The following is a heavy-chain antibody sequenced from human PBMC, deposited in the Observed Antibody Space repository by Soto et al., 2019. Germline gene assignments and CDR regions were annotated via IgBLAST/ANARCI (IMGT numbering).Heavy chain of an antibody. D-gene: IGHD1-26*01. Sequence: SETLSLTRTVSGGCISNYYWKWILQPPGKGLAWIGYISYSGSTNYNPSLKSRVTISLAASNKQFSLKLSSVTAADTAVYYCARGVGSSPPQYWGRGTVVTVSS. CDR1: GGCISNYY. CDR3: ARGVGSSPPQY. CDR2: ISYSGST. J-gene: IGHJ4*02. V-gene: IGHV4-59*01.